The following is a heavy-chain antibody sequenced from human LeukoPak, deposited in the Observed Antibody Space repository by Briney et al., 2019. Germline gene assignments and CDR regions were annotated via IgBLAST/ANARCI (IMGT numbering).Heavy chain of an antibody. V-gene: IGHV4-34*01. D-gene: IGHD6-19*01. J-gene: IGHJ5*02. Sequence: SETLSLTCAVYGGSFSGYYWSWIRQPPGKGLEWIGSIYHSGSTYYNPSLKSRVTISVDTSKNQFSLKLSSVTAADTAVYYCARGRYSSGWYNWFDPWGQGTLVTVSS. CDR1: GGSFSGYY. CDR3: ARGRYSSGWYNWFDP. CDR2: IYHSGST.